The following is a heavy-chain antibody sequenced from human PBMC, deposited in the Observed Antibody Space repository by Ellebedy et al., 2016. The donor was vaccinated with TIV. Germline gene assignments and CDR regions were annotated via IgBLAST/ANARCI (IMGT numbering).Heavy chain of an antibody. D-gene: IGHD2-21*01. J-gene: IGHJ4*02. V-gene: IGHV1-8*01. Sequence: ASVKVSCKASGYTFGGSDINWVRRAPGQGLEWMGWMSPYSDKTGFAQKFQGRVSMTTNTPTSTGFMELRSLRSDDTAVYYCARVIGVQDCDGATCSPPPPLDYWGQGTLVTVSS. CDR2: MSPYSDKT. CDR3: ARVIGVQDCDGATCSPPPPLDY. CDR1: GYTFGGSD.